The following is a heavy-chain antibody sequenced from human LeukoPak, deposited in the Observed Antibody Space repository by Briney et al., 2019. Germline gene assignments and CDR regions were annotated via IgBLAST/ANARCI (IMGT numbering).Heavy chain of an antibody. D-gene: IGHD3-10*01. CDR1: GFTFSSYA. Sequence: GGSLRLSCAASGFTFSSYAMSWVRQAPGKGLEWVSAISGSGGSTYYADSVKGRFTISRDNSKNTLYLQMNSLRAEDTAVYYCANSLPWFGELLLDGDYWGQGTLVTVSS. CDR3: ANSLPWFGELLLDGDY. CDR2: ISGSGGST. V-gene: IGHV3-23*01. J-gene: IGHJ4*02.